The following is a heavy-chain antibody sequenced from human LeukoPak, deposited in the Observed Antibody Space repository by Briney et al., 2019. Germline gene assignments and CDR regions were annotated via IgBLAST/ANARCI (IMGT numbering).Heavy chain of an antibody. CDR3: AGEGYSSSWDAFDI. D-gene: IGHD6-13*01. CDR1: GNSISSGYY. CDR2: VYHSGST. V-gene: IGHV4-38-2*02. J-gene: IGHJ3*02. Sequence: SETLSLTCTVSGNSISSGYYWDWIRQPPGKGLQWIGSVYHSGSTYYNPSLKSRITISVDTSKNQFSLKLSSVTAADTAVYYCAGEGYSSSWDAFDIWGQGTMVTVSS.